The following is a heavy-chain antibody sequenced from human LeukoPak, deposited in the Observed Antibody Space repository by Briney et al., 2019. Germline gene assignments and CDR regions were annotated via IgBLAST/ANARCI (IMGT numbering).Heavy chain of an antibody. CDR3: ARVAYRTKGVCLNFDL. Sequence: ASLKVSCKASGYTFTGSYIHWMRQAPGQGLEWMAWINPNSGGTKYSQKFQGRVTVTRDTSTSTAYMELSGLRADDTAVYYCARVAYRTKGVCLNFDLWGQGTLVTVSS. V-gene: IGHV1-2*02. CDR1: GYTFTGSY. D-gene: IGHD2-8*01. CDR2: INPNSGGT. J-gene: IGHJ4*02.